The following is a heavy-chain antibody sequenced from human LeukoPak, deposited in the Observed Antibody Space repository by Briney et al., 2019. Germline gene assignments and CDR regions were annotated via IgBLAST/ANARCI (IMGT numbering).Heavy chain of an antibody. J-gene: IGHJ6*03. CDR1: GDSVSINSAA. D-gene: IGHD6-6*01. V-gene: IGHV6-1*01. Sequence: SQTLSLTCAISGDSVSINSAAWNWIRQSPSRGLEWLGRTYYRSKWYNDYAVSVKSRITINPDTSKNQFSLQLNSVTPEDTAVYYCARAQRSSSPYPRWVSYYYYYMDVWGKGTTVTVSS. CDR3: ARAQRSSSPYPRWVSYYYYYMDV. CDR2: TYYRSKWYN.